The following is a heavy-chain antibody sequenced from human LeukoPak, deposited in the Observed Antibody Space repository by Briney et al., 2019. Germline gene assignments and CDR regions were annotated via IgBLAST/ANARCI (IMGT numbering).Heavy chain of an antibody. V-gene: IGHV1-69*05. CDR3: ARWKETDIGGFDY. D-gene: IGHD3-16*01. CDR2: IIPIFGTA. Sequence: ASVKVSCKASGGTFSSYAISWVRQAPGQGLEWMGGIIPIFGTADYAQKFQGRVTNTTDESTSTAYMELSSLRSEDTAVYYCARWKETDIGGFDYWGQGTLVTVSS. CDR1: GGTFSSYA. J-gene: IGHJ4*02.